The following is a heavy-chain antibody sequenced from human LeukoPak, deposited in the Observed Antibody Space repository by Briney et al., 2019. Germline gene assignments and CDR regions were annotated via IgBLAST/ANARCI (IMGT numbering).Heavy chain of an antibody. D-gene: IGHD6-13*01. CDR3: AREGQQLVRGSFDY. J-gene: IGHJ4*02. V-gene: IGHV3-33*01. CDR1: GFTFSSYG. CDR2: IWYDGSNK. Sequence: GGSLRLSCAASGFTFSSYGMHWVRQAPGKGLEWVEVIWYDGSNKYYSDTVKGRFTISRDNSKNTLYLQMNSLRAEDTAVYYCAREGQQLVRGSFDYWGQGTLVTVSS.